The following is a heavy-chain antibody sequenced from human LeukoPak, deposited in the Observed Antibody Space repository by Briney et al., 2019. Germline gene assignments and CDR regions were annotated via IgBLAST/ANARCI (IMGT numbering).Heavy chain of an antibody. J-gene: IGHJ4*02. CDR2: IYYSGST. CDR1: GGSISSYY. D-gene: IGHD6-6*01. V-gene: IGHV4-59*01. CDR3: ARVGTGVSSSSYFDY. Sequence: SETLSLTCTVSGGSISSYYWSWIRQPPGKGLEWIGYIYYSGSTNYNPSLKSRVTISLDTSKNQFSLKLSSVTAADTAVYYCARVGTGVSSSSYFDYWGQGTLVTVSS.